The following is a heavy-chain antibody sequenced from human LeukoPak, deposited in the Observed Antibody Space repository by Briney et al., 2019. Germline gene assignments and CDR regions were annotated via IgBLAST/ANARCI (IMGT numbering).Heavy chain of an antibody. CDR1: GFTFSSYA. D-gene: IGHD6-13*01. CDR3: AKDAIAAAESTY. CDR2: ISGSGGST. J-gene: IGHJ4*02. Sequence: LSGGSLRLSCAASGFTFSSYAMSWVRQAPGKGLERVSAISGSGGSTYYADSVKGRFTISRDNSKNTPYLQMNSLRAEDTAVYYCAKDAIAAAESTYWGQGTLVTVSS. V-gene: IGHV3-23*01.